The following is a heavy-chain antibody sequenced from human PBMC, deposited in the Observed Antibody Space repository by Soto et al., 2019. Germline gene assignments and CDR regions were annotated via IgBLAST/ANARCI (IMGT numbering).Heavy chain of an antibody. CDR3: ARDSVFSGWHDGWFDP. D-gene: IGHD6-19*01. CDR1: GFTVSSNY. J-gene: IGHJ5*02. V-gene: IGHV3-53*01. Sequence: PGGSLRLSCAASGFTVSSNYMSWVRQAPGKGLEWVSVIYSGGSTYYADSVKGRFTISRDNSKNTLYLQMNSLRAEDTAVYYCARDSVFSGWHDGWFDPWGQGTLVTVSS. CDR2: IYSGGST.